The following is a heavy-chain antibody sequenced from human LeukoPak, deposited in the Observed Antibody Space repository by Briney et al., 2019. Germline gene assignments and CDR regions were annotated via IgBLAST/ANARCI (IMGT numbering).Heavy chain of an antibody. J-gene: IGHJ5*02. CDR1: GFTFSNYE. Sequence: GGSLRLSCAASGFTFSNYEMNWVRQAPGKGLEWVSYISSSGTTIYYAERRFTISRDNSKNTLYLQMNNLRAEDTAVYYCARGSSGYDHWGQGTLVTVSS. D-gene: IGHD5-12*01. V-gene: IGHV3-48*03. CDR2: ISSSGTTI. CDR3: ARGSSGYDH.